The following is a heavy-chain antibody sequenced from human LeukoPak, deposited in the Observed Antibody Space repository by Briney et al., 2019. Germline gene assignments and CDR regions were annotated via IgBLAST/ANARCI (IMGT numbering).Heavy chain of an antibody. Sequence: GGSLRLSCAASGFTFSNYGMNWVRQAPGKGLEWVAGIRGNGDTTYYADSVKGRFTISRDNSKNTLSLQLSSLRAEDTAVYYCTKANGYYSDWGQGTLVTVSS. CDR2: IRGNGDTT. V-gene: IGHV3-23*01. J-gene: IGHJ4*02. D-gene: IGHD3-22*01. CDR1: GFTFSNYG. CDR3: TKANGYYSD.